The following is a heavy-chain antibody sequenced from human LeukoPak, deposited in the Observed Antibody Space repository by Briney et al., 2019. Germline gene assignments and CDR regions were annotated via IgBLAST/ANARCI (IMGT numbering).Heavy chain of an antibody. Sequence: SETQSLTCTVSGGSISSVNYYWSWIRQPPGKGLEWIGYIYYSGSTNYNPSLKSRVTISLDTSKNQFSLKLSSVTAADTAVYYCAGEDSPFSFDYWGQGILVTVSS. D-gene: IGHD2/OR15-2a*01. CDR2: IYYSGST. CDR1: GGSISSVNYY. J-gene: IGHJ4*02. V-gene: IGHV4-61*01. CDR3: AGEDSPFSFDY.